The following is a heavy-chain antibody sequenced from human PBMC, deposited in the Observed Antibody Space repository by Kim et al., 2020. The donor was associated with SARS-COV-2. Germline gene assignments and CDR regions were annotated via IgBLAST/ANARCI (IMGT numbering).Heavy chain of an antibody. CDR2: IIPIFGTA. V-gene: IGHV1-69*13. Sequence: SVKVSCKASGGTFSSYAISWVRQAPGQGLEWMGGIIPIFGTANYAQKFQGRVTITADESTSTAYMELSSLRSEDTAVYYCARDTSRFLEWNLRGSSRDGMDVWGQGTTVTVSS. D-gene: IGHD3-3*01. J-gene: IGHJ6*02. CDR3: ARDTSRFLEWNLRGSSRDGMDV. CDR1: GGTFSSYA.